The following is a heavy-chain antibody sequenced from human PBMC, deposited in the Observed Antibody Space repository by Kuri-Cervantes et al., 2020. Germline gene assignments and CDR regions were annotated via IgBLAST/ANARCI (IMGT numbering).Heavy chain of an antibody. J-gene: IGHJ5*02. Sequence: SETLSLTCTVSGGSISSSSYYWGWIRQPPGKGLEWIGSIYYSGSTYYNPSLKSRVTISVDTSKNQFSLKLSSVTAADTAVYYCARAGGWERSWFDPWGQGTLVTVSS. V-gene: IGHV4-39*07. CDR2: IYYSGST. D-gene: IGHD1-26*01. CDR1: GGSISSSSYY. CDR3: ARAGGWERSWFDP.